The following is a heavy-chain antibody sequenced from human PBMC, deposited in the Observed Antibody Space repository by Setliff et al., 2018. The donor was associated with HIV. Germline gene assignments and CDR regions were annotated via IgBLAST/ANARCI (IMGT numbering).Heavy chain of an antibody. CDR2: IRYDGSQK. V-gene: IGHV3-30*02. CDR3: AKDVCSGAYCYAYYYYGMDV. CDR1: VFTFNNYG. Sequence: GGSLRLSCAASVFTFNNYGMNWVRQAPGKGLEWVAFIRYDGSQKYYVDSVKGRFTISRDNSKNTLYLQMNSLRVEDTAVYYCAKDVCSGAYCYAYYYYGMDVWGQGTLVTV. J-gene: IGHJ6*02. D-gene: IGHD2-15*01.